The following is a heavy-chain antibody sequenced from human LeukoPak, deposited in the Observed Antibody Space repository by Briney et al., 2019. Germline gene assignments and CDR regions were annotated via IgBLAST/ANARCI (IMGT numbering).Heavy chain of an antibody. CDR3: AREWAHSGYDSSTCFDY. Sequence: ASVKVSCKASGYTFTGYYMHWVRQAPGQGLEWMGWINPNSGGTNYAQKFQGRVTMTRDTSISTAYMELSRLRSDDTAVYYCAREWAHSGYDSSTCFDYWGQGTLVTVSS. D-gene: IGHD5-12*01. V-gene: IGHV1-2*02. CDR2: INPNSGGT. CDR1: GYTFTGYY. J-gene: IGHJ4*02.